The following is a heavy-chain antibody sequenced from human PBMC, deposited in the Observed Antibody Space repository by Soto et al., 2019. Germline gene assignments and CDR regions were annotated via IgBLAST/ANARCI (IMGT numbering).Heavy chain of an antibody. J-gene: IGHJ5*02. D-gene: IGHD2-2*01. Sequence: GGSLRLSCAASGFTFSSYAMSWVRQAPGKGLEWVSSLSGSGGSTYYADSVKGRFTISRDNSENTLYLQMISLRAEDTAVYYCAKATSTSTSWFDPWGQGTLVTVSS. V-gene: IGHV3-23*01. CDR3: AKATSTSTSWFDP. CDR1: GFTFSSYA. CDR2: LSGSGGST.